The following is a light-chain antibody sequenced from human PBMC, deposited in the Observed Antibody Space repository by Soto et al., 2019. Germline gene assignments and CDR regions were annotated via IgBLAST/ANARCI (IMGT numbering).Light chain of an antibody. J-gene: IGKJ5*01. Sequence: EIVLTQSPATLSLSPGERATLSCRASQSVSRYFAWYQQKPGQAPRLLIYDTSNRATGIPARFSGSGSGTDFTLTISSLEPEDFAVYYCQQRSGGPFTFGQGTRLEIK. CDR2: DTS. V-gene: IGKV3-11*01. CDR3: QQRSGGPFT. CDR1: QSVSRY.